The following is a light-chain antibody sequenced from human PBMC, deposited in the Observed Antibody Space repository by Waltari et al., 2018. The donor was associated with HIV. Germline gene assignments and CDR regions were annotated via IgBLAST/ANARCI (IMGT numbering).Light chain of an antibody. J-gene: IGKJ2*01. Sequence: EIQVTPSPSSLSASVGDGVTITCRPTHSISSYLKWYQQKLGAVPKVLIYGASTLPSGVRARISGSGSGTDFTLTTNDLQPDDFAMNYCQQSYSTAETFGQGTKLEVK. CDR1: HSISSY. V-gene: IGKV1-39*01. CDR2: GAS. CDR3: QQSYSTAET.